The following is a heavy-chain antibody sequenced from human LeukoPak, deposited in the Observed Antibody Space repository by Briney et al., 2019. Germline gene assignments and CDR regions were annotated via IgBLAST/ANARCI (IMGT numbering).Heavy chain of an antibody. Sequence: PGRSLRLSCAASGFTFTDYAMHWVRQAPGKGLEWVSGISWNSGYIDYADSVKGRFTISRDNAKNSLYLQMNSLRAEDTAVYYCARVPADVVVPARYYFDYWGQGTLVTVSS. CDR1: GFTFTDYA. D-gene: IGHD2-2*01. J-gene: IGHJ4*02. V-gene: IGHV3-9*01. CDR3: ARVPADVVVPARYYFDY. CDR2: ISWNSGYI.